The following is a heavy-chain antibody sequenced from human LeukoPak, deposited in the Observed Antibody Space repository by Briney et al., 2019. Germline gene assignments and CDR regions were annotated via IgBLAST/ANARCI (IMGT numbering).Heavy chain of an antibody. CDR1: GFTFSSYA. V-gene: IGHV3-30*04. CDR2: ISYDGSNK. Sequence: GGSLRLSCAASGFTFSSYAMHWVRQAPGKGLEWVAVISYDGSNKYYADSVKGRFTISRDNSKNTLYLQMNSLRAEDTAVYYCARATEQWLVHFDYWGQGTLVTVSS. J-gene: IGHJ4*02. CDR3: ARATEQWLVHFDY. D-gene: IGHD6-19*01.